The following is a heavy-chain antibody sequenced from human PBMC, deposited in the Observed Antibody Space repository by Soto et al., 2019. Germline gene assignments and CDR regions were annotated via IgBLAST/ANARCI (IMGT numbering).Heavy chain of an antibody. CDR1: GGSISSSIYY. J-gene: IGHJ4*02. Sequence: QVQLQESGPGLVKASETLSLTCTVSGGSISSSIYYWGWIRQSPGKGLEWIGSIYYSGSTYYNPSLKSRVTISVDTSKNQFSLKLSSVTAADTAVYYCPRHPVAMTGGVDCWCQGTLVTVSS. CDR3: PRHPVAMTGGVDC. D-gene: IGHD5-12*01. CDR2: IYYSGST. V-gene: IGHV4-39*01.